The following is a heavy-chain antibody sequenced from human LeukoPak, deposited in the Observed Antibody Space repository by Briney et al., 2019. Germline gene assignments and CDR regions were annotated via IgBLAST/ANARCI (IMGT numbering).Heavy chain of an antibody. J-gene: IGHJ1*01. CDR2: ISGSGGST. D-gene: IGHD3-10*01. Sequence: GGSLRLSCAASGFTFSSYWMHWVRQAPGKGLEWVSAISGSGGSTYYADSVKGRFTISRDNSKNTLYLQMNSLRAEDTAVYYCAKVSGRLLWFGHSGKEYFQHWGQGTLVTVSS. CDR1: GFTFSSYW. V-gene: IGHV3-23*01. CDR3: AKVSGRLLWFGHSGKEYFQH.